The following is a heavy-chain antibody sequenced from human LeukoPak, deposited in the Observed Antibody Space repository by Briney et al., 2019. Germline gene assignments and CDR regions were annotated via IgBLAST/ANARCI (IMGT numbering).Heavy chain of an antibody. CDR2: IKNDGSEK. CDR1: GFIFSNYW. D-gene: IGHD3-3*02. V-gene: IGHV3-7*01. CDR3: AKGVYIYGNLFDY. Sequence: PGGSLRLSCVASGFIFSNYWMSWVRQAPGKALEWVASIKNDGSEKNYVDSVKGQFTISRDNAKNSLYLHMSSLTAEDTAVYYCAKGVYIYGNLFDYWGQGTLVTVSS. J-gene: IGHJ4*02.